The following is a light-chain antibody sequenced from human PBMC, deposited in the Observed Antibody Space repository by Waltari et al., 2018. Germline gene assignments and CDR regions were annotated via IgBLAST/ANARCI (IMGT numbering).Light chain of an antibody. CDR2: DVF. J-gene: IGLJ2*01. Sequence: QSALTQPASVSGSPGQSIAISCTGSSGDIGGYDFVSWYQQHPGEAPKLIIYDVFNRPSEVSGRFSGSKSGNTASLTISGLQTDDEANYYCSSYSDSSTPVLFGGGTTVTVL. CDR3: SSYSDSSTPVL. CDR1: SGDIGGYDF. V-gene: IGLV2-14*03.